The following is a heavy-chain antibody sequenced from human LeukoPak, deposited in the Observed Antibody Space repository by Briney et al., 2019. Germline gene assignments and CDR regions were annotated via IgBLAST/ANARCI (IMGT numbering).Heavy chain of an antibody. J-gene: IGHJ4*02. CDR2: ISSSGNT. V-gene: IGHV4-39*02. Sequence: SETLSLTCTVSGGSTSSGNYYWGWVRQPPGKGLEWIGGISSSGNTYYNPSLKSRITISIDTSKNHFSLKLSSVSAADTAVYYCARLGAGPTYYDFWSGYSSFYFDYWGQGTLVTVSS. CDR3: ARLGAGPTYYDFWSGYSSFYFDY. CDR1: GGSTSSGNYY. D-gene: IGHD3-3*01.